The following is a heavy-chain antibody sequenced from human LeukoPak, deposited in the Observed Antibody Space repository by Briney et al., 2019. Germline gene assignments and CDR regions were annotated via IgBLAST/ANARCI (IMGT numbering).Heavy chain of an antibody. D-gene: IGHD3-16*01. J-gene: IGHJ4*02. CDR2: SYTSGSP. CDR1: GGSISSYY. Sequence: PSETLSLTCTVSGGSISSYYWSWIRQPAGKGLEWIGRSYTSGSPNYNPSLKGRVTMSVDTSKNQCSLKLSSVTAADTAVYYCARCGGSGFQLYNWGQGTLVTVSS. V-gene: IGHV4-4*07. CDR3: ARCGGSGFQLYN.